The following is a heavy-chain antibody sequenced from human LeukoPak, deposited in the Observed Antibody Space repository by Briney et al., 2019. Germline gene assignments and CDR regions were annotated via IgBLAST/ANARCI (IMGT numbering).Heavy chain of an antibody. Sequence: SETLSLTCTVSGGSVSGGSYYWSWIRQPPGKGLEWIGYIYYSGSTNYNPSLKSRVTISVDTSKNQFSLKLSSVTAADTAVYYCATSNNYDILTGYLYYFDYWGQGTLVTVSS. D-gene: IGHD3-9*01. V-gene: IGHV4-61*01. CDR3: ATSNNYDILTGYLYYFDY. CDR2: IYYSGST. J-gene: IGHJ4*02. CDR1: GGSVSGGSYY.